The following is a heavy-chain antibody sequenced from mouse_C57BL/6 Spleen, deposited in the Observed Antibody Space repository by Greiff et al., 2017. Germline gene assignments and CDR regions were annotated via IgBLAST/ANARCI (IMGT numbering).Heavy chain of an antibody. CDR1: GYTFTSYW. V-gene: IGHV1-50*01. Sequence: QVQLQQPGAELVKPGASVKLSCKASGYTFTSYWMQWVKQRPGPGLEWIGEIDPSDSDTNYNQKFKGKATLTVDTSSSTAYMQLSSLTSEDSAVYYCARRIPYYYGSSYGYFDVWGTGTTVTVAS. CDR2: IDPSDSDT. CDR3: ARRIPYYYGSSYGYFDV. D-gene: IGHD1-1*01. J-gene: IGHJ1*03.